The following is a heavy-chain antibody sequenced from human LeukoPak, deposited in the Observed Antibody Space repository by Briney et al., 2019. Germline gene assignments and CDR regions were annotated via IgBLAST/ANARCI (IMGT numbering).Heavy chain of an antibody. CDR2: ISSSSSYI. CDR3: ARTLVLRFLEGPGGAFDI. CDR1: GFTFSSYS. Sequence: GGSLRLSCAASGFTFSSYSMNWVRQAPGKGLEWVSSISSSSSYIYYADSVKGRFTISRDNAKNSLYLQMNSLRAEDTAVYYCARTLVLRFLEGPGGAFDIWGQGTMVTVSS. D-gene: IGHD3-3*01. J-gene: IGHJ3*02. V-gene: IGHV3-21*01.